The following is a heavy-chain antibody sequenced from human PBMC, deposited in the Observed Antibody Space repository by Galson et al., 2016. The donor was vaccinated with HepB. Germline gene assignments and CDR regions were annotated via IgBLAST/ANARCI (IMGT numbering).Heavy chain of an antibody. CDR1: XXXVSAHH. J-gene: IGHJ4*02. V-gene: IGHV3-53*01. CDR2: LYGGGGT. CDR3: VGYGGNSV. Sequence: RLSXAVSXXXVSAHHXGWFRXAPGKGLEXXXVLYGGGGTYHTDSVKGRFSVSRDNSKNIVYLQMNSLRADDTAVXYCVGYGGNSVWXQGPLVTAPS. D-gene: IGHD4-23*01.